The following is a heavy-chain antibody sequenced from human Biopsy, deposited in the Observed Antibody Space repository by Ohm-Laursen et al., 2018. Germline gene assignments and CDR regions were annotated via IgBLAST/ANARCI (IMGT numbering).Heavy chain of an antibody. V-gene: IGHV4-59*07. CDR2: ISYTGYT. D-gene: IGHD4-23*01. Sequence: SDTLSFTCIVSGGSFTGNYWSWIRQPPGEGLEWIGHISYTGYTSYNASLKSRVTISVDTSRNHFSLRLSSLTAADTAVYYCARGSNDFGGLYFPRWGQGTLLTVSS. J-gene: IGHJ4*02. CDR1: GGSFTGNY. CDR3: ARGSNDFGGLYFPR.